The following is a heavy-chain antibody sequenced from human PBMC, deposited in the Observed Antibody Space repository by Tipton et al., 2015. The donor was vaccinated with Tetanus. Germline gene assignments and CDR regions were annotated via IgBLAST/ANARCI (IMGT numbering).Heavy chain of an antibody. D-gene: IGHD6-19*01. CDR1: GGSISSSSYY. CDR2: IYTSGST. Sequence: TLSLTCTVSGGSISSSSYYWGWIRQPPGKGLEWIGRIYTSGSTNYNPSLKSRVTMSVDTSKNQFSLKLSSVTAADTAVYYCARGGQWASFDYWGQGTLVTVSS. J-gene: IGHJ4*02. CDR3: ARGGQWASFDY. V-gene: IGHV4-39*07.